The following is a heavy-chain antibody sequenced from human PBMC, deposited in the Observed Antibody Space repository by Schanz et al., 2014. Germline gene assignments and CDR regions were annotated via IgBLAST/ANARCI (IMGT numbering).Heavy chain of an antibody. CDR1: GFIFSNYG. V-gene: IGHV3-30*02. D-gene: IGHD1-26*01. J-gene: IGHJ5*02. CDR3: AKVVASGPTTGPFDP. CDR2: IWSDGSRT. Sequence: QVQLVESGGGVVQPGRSLRLSCAASGFIFSNYGMHWVRQAPGKGLEWVAFIWSDGSRTYHAESVKGRFTISRDNSRNTLYLQMDSLRDEDTALYYCAKVVASGPTTGPFDPWGQGTLVTVSS.